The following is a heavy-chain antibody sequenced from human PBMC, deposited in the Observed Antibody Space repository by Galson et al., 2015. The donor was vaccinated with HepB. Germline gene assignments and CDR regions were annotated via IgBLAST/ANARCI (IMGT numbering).Heavy chain of an antibody. CDR2: IIPIFGIA. CDR3: ARDKVAQYYYYYYGMDV. V-gene: IGHV1-69*13. J-gene: IGHJ6*02. Sequence: SVKVSCKASGGTFSSYAISWVRLAPGQGLEWMGGIIPIFGIANYAQKFQGRVTITADESTSTAYMELSSLRSEDTAVYYCARDKVAQYYYYYYGMDVWGQGTTVTVSS. CDR1: GGTFSSYA. D-gene: IGHD5-12*01.